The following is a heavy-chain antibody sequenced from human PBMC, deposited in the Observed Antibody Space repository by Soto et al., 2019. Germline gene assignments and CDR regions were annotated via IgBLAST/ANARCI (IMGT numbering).Heavy chain of an antibody. CDR2: ISSSSSYI. D-gene: IGHD6-13*01. Sequence: GGSLRLSCAASGFTFSSYSMNWVRQAPGKGLEWVSSISSSSSYIYYADSVKGRFTISRDNAKNSLYLQMNSLRAEDTAVYYCARGLVKGIAAAGTGKNYYYYYMDVWGKGTTVTLSS. CDR1: GFTFSSYS. V-gene: IGHV3-21*01. CDR3: ARGLVKGIAAAGTGKNYYYYYMDV. J-gene: IGHJ6*03.